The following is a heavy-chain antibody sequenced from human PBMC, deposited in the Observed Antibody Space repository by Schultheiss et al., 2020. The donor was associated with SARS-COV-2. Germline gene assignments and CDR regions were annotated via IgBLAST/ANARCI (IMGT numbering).Heavy chain of an antibody. Sequence: SQTLSLTCTVSGGSISSGGYYWTWVRQKPGKGLEWLGYIYDSGSTQHNPSLKSRLVMSIDTSKNQFSMRLTSVTAADTAVYYCATFPSGFLYFDYWGQGTPVTVSS. CDR1: GGSISSGGYY. CDR3: ATFPSGFLYFDY. V-gene: IGHV4-31*03. D-gene: IGHD6-19*01. CDR2: IYDSGST. J-gene: IGHJ4*02.